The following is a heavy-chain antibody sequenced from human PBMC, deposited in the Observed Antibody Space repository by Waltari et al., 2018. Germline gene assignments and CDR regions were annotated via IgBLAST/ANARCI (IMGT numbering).Heavy chain of an antibody. Sequence: QVQLQESGPRLVTPSETLSLNCAVSGYSISSGYYWDWIRQPPGKGLEWMGTINHSGLTYDNPSLKSLVTLSVDTSKNHFSREMRSVTAADTAVYYCARGGGLLRGVSGYGYGMDVWGQGTTVTVSS. J-gene: IGHJ6*02. CDR1: GYSISSGYY. CDR2: INHSGLT. D-gene: IGHD3-10*01. CDR3: ARGGGLLRGVSGYGYGMDV. V-gene: IGHV4-38-2*01.